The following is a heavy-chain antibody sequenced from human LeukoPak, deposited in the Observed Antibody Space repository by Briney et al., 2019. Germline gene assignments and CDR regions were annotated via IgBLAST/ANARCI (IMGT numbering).Heavy chain of an antibody. V-gene: IGHV3-20*01. CDR3: ATSAYGLGEYAFDI. CDR1: GFTFDDYG. CDR2: INWNGGST. D-gene: IGHD3-10*01. J-gene: IGHJ3*02. Sequence: GGSLRLSCAASGFTFDDYGMSWVRQAPGKGLEWVSGINWNGGSTGYADSVKGRFTISRDNAKNSLYLQMNSLRAEDTALYHCATSAYGLGEYAFDIWGQGTMVTVSS.